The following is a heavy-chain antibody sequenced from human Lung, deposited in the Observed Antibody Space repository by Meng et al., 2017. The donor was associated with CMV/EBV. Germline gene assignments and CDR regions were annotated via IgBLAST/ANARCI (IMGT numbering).Heavy chain of an antibody. J-gene: IGHJ3*02. CDR2: IKEDGSEK. CDR1: GFTFSNYW. CDR3: ARDPFIKAFDI. Sequence: GGSLRLSCAASGFTFSNYWMTWLRQAPGRGLELVAHIKEDGSEKYFVGSVKGRFTISRDNAKNSLYLQMSSLRAEDTAVYYCARDPFIKAFDIWGQGTMVTVSS. V-gene: IGHV3-7*01.